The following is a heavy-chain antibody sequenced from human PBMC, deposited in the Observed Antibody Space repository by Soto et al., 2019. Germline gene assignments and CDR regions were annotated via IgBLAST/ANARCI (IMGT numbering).Heavy chain of an antibody. Sequence: GGSLRLSCAASGFSFSSYWMSWVRQASGKGLEWVANIKQDGSEKYYVDSVKGRFTLSRDNAKNSLQLQMSSLRDEDTAIYFCARVAYGNGWIFDYWDQGTLVTVSS. CDR2: IKQDGSEK. CDR1: GFSFSSYW. CDR3: ARVAYGNGWIFDY. J-gene: IGHJ4*01. V-gene: IGHV3-7*01. D-gene: IGHD6-19*01.